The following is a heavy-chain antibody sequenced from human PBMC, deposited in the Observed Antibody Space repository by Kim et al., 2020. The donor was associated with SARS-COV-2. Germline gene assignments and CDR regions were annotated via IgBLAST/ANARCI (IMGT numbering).Heavy chain of an antibody. CDR2: IKSKTDGGTI. J-gene: IGHJ6*02. V-gene: IGHV3-15*01. Sequence: GGSLRLSCAASGFTFSNAWMSWVRQAPGKGLEWVGRIKSKTDGGTIDYAAPVKGRFTISRDDSKNTLYLQMNSLKTEDTAVYYCTTEYCSGCSCFPGDYYYYGMDVWGQGTTVTVSS. CDR3: TTEYCSGCSCFPGDYYYYGMDV. D-gene: IGHD2-15*01. CDR1: GFTFSNAW.